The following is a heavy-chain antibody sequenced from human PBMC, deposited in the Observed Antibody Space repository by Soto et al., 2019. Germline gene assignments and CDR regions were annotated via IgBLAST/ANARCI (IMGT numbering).Heavy chain of an antibody. CDR3: AKDKVPYYDFWSGQRWFDP. D-gene: IGHD3-3*01. Sequence: QVQPVESGGGVVPPGTSLRLSCAASGFTFSIHGMHWVRQTPGKGLEWVAVISNDGNKKYYVESVEGRFSISRDNSKSIVYLQMNNVRIEDTAKYYCAKDKVPYYDFWSGQRWFDPWGQGTQVTVSS. J-gene: IGHJ5*02. V-gene: IGHV3-30*18. CDR1: GFTFSIHG. CDR2: ISNDGNKK.